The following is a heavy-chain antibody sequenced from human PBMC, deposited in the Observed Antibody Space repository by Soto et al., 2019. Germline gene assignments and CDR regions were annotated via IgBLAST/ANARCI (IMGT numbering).Heavy chain of an antibody. CDR2: IIPIFGTA. V-gene: IGHV1-69*13. J-gene: IGHJ6*02. Sequence: SVKVSCKASGGTFSSYAISWVRQAPGQGLEWMGGIIPIFGTANYAQKFQGRVTITADESTSTAYMELSSLRSEDTAVYYCARTSQTYGSGINYYGMDVWRQRTTVTVSS. CDR1: GGTFSSYA. D-gene: IGHD3-10*01. CDR3: ARTSQTYGSGINYYGMDV.